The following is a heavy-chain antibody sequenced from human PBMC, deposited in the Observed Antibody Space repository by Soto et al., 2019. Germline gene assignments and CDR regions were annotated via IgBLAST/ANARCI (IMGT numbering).Heavy chain of an antibody. CDR2: INHSGST. D-gene: IGHD3-22*01. V-gene: IGHV4-34*01. CDR3: ARVHYYDSSGTLRPGFDY. CDR1: GGSFSGYY. Sequence: PSETLSLTCAVYGGSFSGYYWSWIRQPPGKGLEWIGEINHSGSTNYNPSLKSRVTISVDTSKNQFSLKLSSVPAADTAVYYCARVHYYDSSGTLRPGFDYWGQGTLVTVSS. J-gene: IGHJ4*02.